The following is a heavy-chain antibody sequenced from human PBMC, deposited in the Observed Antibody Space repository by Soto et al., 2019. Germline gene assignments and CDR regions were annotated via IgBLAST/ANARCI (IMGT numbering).Heavy chain of an antibody. J-gene: IGHJ6*02. Sequence: EVQLLESGGGLVQPGGSLRLSCAASGFTFSSYAMSWVRQAPGKGLEWVSGISSSGGSTYYADSVKGRFTISRDNSKNTLYLQMNSLRAEDTAVYYCAKGYCSGGSCYPLLYYYYYGMDVWGQGTTVTVSS. V-gene: IGHV3-23*01. CDR1: GFTFSSYA. CDR3: AKGYCSGGSCYPLLYYYYYGMDV. CDR2: ISSSGGST. D-gene: IGHD2-15*01.